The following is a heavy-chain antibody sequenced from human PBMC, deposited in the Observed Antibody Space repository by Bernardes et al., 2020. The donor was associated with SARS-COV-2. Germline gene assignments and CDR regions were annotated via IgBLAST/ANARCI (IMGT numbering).Heavy chain of an antibody. CDR3: ARLKGDHYYYGMDV. Sequence: ALRLSCAASGFTFRSYGMHWVRQPPGNGLEWVAVIWFDGYKKYYADSVKGRFTISRDNSKNTLYLQMNSLRAEDTAVYYCARLKGDHYYYGMDVWGQGTTVTVSS. J-gene: IGHJ6*02. CDR2: IWFDGYKK. V-gene: IGHV3-33*01. CDR1: GFTFRSYG. D-gene: IGHD3-10*01.